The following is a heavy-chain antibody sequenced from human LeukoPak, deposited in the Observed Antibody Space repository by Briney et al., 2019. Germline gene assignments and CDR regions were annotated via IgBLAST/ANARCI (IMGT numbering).Heavy chain of an antibody. J-gene: IGHJ4*02. D-gene: IGHD2-2*01. Sequence: GASVKVSRKASGYTFICYYMHWVRQAPGQGLEWMGWINPNSGGTNYAQKFQGRVTMTRGTSIRTVYMELSRLRSDDTAVYYCARDSCSSTSCLSIDDYWGQGTLVTVSS. CDR3: ARDSCSSTSCLSIDDY. V-gene: IGHV1-2*02. CDR1: GYTFICYY. CDR2: INPNSGGT.